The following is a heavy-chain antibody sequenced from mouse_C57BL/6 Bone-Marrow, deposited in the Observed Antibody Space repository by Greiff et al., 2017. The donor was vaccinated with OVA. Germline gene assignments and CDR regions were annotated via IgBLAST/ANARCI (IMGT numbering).Heavy chain of an antibody. D-gene: IGHD1-1*01. CDR3: ARPNYGSSNWYFDV. CDR1: GYTFTDYN. V-gene: IGHV1-18*01. Sequence: EVQLQQSGPELVKPGASVKIPCKASGYTFTDYNMDWVKQSHGKSLEWIGDINPNNGGTIYNQKFKGKATLTVDKSSSTAYMELRSLTSEDTAVYYCARPNYGSSNWYFDVWGTGTTVTVSS. J-gene: IGHJ1*03. CDR2: INPNNGGT.